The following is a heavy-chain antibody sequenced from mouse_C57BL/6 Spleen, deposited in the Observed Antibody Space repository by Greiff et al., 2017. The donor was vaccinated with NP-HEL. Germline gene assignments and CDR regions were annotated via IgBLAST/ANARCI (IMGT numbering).Heavy chain of an antibody. CDR3: TRGGGPWYFDV. J-gene: IGHJ1*03. CDR2: IDPETGGT. Sequence: VQLQQSGAELVRPGASVTLSCKASGYTFTDYEMHWVKQTPVHGLEWIGAIDPETGGTAYNQKFKGKAILTADKSSSTAYMELRSLTSEDSAVYYCTRGGGPWYFDVWGTGTTVTVSS. CDR1: GYTFTDYE. D-gene: IGHD3-3*01. V-gene: IGHV1-15*01.